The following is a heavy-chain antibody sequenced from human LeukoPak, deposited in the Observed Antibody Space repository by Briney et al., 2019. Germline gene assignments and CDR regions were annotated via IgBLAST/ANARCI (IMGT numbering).Heavy chain of an antibody. CDR1: GYTFTSYG. CDR2: MNPNSGNT. V-gene: IGHV1-8*01. Sequence: ASVKVSCKASGYTFTSYGINWVRQATGQGLEWMGWMNPNSGNTGYAQKFQGRVTMTRNTSISTAYMELSSLRSEDTAVYYCARGTKYSSSWYVRPLGMDVWGQGTTVTVSS. CDR3: ARGTKYSSSWYVRPLGMDV. D-gene: IGHD6-13*01. J-gene: IGHJ6*02.